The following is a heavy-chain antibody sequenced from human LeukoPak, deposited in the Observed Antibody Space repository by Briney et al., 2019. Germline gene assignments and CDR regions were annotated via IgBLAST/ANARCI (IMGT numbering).Heavy chain of an antibody. CDR2: ISSSSSYI. Sequence: GGSLRLSCAAPGFTFSSYSMNWVRQAPGKGLEWVSSISSSSSYIYYADSVKGRFTISRDNAKNSLYLQMNSLRAEDTAVYYCARDLDSYCSGGSCYSDYWGQGTLVTVSS. CDR1: GFTFSSYS. D-gene: IGHD2-15*01. J-gene: IGHJ4*02. V-gene: IGHV3-21*01. CDR3: ARDLDSYCSGGSCYSDY.